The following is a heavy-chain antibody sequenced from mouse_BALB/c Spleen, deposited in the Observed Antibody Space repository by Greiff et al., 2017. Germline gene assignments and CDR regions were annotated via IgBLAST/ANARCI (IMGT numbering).Heavy chain of an antibody. CDR3: ARGGLLRKMDY. D-gene: IGHD2-3*01. J-gene: IGHJ4*01. Sequence: QVHVKQSGPELVKPGASVRISCKASGYTFTSYYIHWVKQRPGQGLEWIGWIYPGNVNTKYNEKFKGKATLTADKSSSTAYMQLSSLTSEDSAVYFCARGGLLRKMDYWGQGTSVTVSS. CDR2: IYPGNVNT. CDR1: GYTFTSYY. V-gene: IGHV1S56*01.